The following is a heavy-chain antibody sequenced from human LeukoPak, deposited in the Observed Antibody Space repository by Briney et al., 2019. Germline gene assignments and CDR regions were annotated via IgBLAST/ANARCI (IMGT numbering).Heavy chain of an antibody. CDR1: GFTFTKYW. V-gene: IGHV3-7*01. CDR3: ARALRGEGSGATGHY. D-gene: IGHD3-10*01. Sequence: GGSLRLSCAASGFTFTKYWMTWVRQAPGKGLEWVGNIKQDGSDKNYMDSVKGRFTISRDNAKNSLYLQMNSLRAEDTAVYYCARALRGEGSGATGHYWGQGTLVTVSS. CDR2: IKQDGSDK. J-gene: IGHJ4*02.